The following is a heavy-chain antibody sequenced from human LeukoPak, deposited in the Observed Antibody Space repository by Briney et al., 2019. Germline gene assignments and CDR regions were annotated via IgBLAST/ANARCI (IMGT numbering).Heavy chain of an antibody. CDR1: GYTFTSYY. CDR2: INPSGGST. CDR3: ARDEEFDP. V-gene: IGHV1-46*01. Sequence: ASVKVSCKASGYTFTSYYMHWVRQAPGQGLEWMGIINPSGGSTSYAQKFQGRVTITADKSTSTAYMELSSLRSEDTAVYYCARDEEFDPWGQGTLVTVSS. J-gene: IGHJ5*02.